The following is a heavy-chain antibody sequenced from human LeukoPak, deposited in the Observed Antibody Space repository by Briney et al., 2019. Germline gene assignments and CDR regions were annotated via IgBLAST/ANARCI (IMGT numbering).Heavy chain of an antibody. Sequence: GGSLRLSCAASGFTFSNYWMSWVRQAPGKGLVWVAHINKDGSEIYYVDSVKGRFTISRDNAKSSLSLQMNSLRVEDTAVYYCARDKVTYWGQGILVTVSS. CDR1: GFTFSNYW. CDR2: INKDGSEI. CDR3: ARDKVTY. J-gene: IGHJ4*02. V-gene: IGHV3-7*01.